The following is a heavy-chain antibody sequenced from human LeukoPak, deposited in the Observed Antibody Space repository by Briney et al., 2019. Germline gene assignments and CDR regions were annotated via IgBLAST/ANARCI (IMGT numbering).Heavy chain of an antibody. V-gene: IGHV1-18*01. CDR3: ARDSAYDSSGFNDY. CDR1: GGTFSSYA. Sequence: ASVKVSCKASGGTFSSYAISWVRQAPGQGLEWMGWISAYNGNTNYAQKLQGRVTMTTDTSTSTAYMELRSLRSDDTAVYYCARDSAYDSSGFNDYWGQGTLVTVSS. CDR2: ISAYNGNT. D-gene: IGHD3-22*01. J-gene: IGHJ4*02.